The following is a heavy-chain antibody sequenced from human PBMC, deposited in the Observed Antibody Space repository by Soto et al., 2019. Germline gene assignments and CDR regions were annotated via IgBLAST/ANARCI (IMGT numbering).Heavy chain of an antibody. CDR2: ISYDGSNK. V-gene: IGHV3-30*18. CDR1: GFTFSSYG. CDR3: AKDKGYSSSWYFDY. D-gene: IGHD6-13*01. Sequence: GGSLRLSCAASGFTFSSYGMHWVRQAPGKGLEWVAVISYDGSNKYYADSGKGRFTISRDNSKNTLYLQMNSLRAEDTAVYYCAKDKGYSSSWYFDYWGQGTLVTVSS. J-gene: IGHJ4*02.